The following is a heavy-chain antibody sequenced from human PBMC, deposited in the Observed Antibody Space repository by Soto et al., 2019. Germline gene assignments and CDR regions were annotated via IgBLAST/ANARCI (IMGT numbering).Heavy chain of an antibody. CDR1: GGSISSGDYS. J-gene: IGHJ5*02. V-gene: IGHV4-30-4*01. D-gene: IGHD3-3*01. Sequence: SGTLSLTCTVSGGSISSGDYSWSWVRQSPGKGLEWIGHIYNSGITYYNPSLKSRVVISIDTSRNQFSLRLNFLTAADRAVYFCARGVTVFGLVSRFWFDPWGQGTVVTVSS. CDR3: ARGVTVFGLVSRFWFDP. CDR2: IYNSGIT.